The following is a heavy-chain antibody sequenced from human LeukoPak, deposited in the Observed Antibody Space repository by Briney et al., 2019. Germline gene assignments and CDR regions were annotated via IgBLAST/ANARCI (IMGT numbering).Heavy chain of an antibody. CDR3: ARRNTIMVAGLDY. D-gene: IGHD5-24*01. CDR1: GYTFTSYD. J-gene: IGHJ4*02. Sequence: ASVKVSCKASGYTFTSYDINWVRQVTGQGLEWMGWMNPNSGNTGYAQKFQGRVTMTRNTSTSTAFMELSSLRSEDTAVYYCARRNTIMVAGLDYWGQGTLVTVSS. CDR2: MNPNSGNT. V-gene: IGHV1-8*01.